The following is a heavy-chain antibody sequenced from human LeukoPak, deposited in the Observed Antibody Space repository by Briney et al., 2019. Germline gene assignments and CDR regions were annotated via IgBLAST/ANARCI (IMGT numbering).Heavy chain of an antibody. D-gene: IGHD3-10*01. CDR1: GFTFSSYE. CDR2: ISGSGSTI. V-gene: IGHV3-48*03. J-gene: IGHJ4*02. Sequence: GGSLRLSCAASGFTFSSYEMNWVRQAPGKGLEWVSYISGSGSTIYYADSVKGRFTISRDNSKNTLYLQMNSLRAEDTAVYYCAKDRGFGELLPDYWGQGTLVTVSS. CDR3: AKDRGFGELLPDY.